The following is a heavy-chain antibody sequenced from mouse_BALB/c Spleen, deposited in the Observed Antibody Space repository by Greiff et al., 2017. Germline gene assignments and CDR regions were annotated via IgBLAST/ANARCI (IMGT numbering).Heavy chain of an antibody. CDR1: GFSLTSYG. J-gene: IGHJ3*01. CDR3: ARDGYYQAWFAY. Sequence: VHLVESGPGLVAPSQSLSITCTVSGFSLTSYGVHWVRQPPGKGLEWLGVIWAGGSTNYNSALMSRLSISKDNSKSQVFLKMNSLQTDDTAMYYCARDGYYQAWFAYWGQGTLVTVSA. V-gene: IGHV2-9*02. CDR2: IWAGGST. D-gene: IGHD2-3*01.